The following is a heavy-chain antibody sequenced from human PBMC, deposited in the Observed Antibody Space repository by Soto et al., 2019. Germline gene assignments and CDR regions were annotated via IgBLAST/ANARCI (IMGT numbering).Heavy chain of an antibody. J-gene: IGHJ4*02. CDR2: IDPTDSSS. D-gene: IGHD3-10*01. Sequence: RGESLKISCKGSGYNFGGYWISWVRQTPGKGLEWMGRIDPTDSSSNYNPSFEGHVTVSAEKSISTAYLEWSSLKTSDTAIYYCARHGAYTFSENFDFWGQGTLVTVSS. CDR1: GYNFGGYW. CDR3: ARHGAYTFSENFDF. V-gene: IGHV5-10-1*01.